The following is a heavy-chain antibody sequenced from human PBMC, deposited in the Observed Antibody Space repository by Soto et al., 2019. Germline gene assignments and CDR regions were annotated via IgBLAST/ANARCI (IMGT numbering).Heavy chain of an antibody. J-gene: IGHJ5*02. CDR3: VRDGTKTLRDWFDP. D-gene: IGHD1-1*01. V-gene: IGHV4-61*02. CDR2: IYATGTT. Sequence: KPSETLSLTCTVSGGSVSSGSYYWSWIRKSAGKGLEWIGRIYATGTTDYNPSLKSRVMMSVDTSKKQFSLRLRSVTAADTAVYYCVRDGTKTLRDWFDPWGQGMSVTVSS. CDR1: GGSVSSGSYY.